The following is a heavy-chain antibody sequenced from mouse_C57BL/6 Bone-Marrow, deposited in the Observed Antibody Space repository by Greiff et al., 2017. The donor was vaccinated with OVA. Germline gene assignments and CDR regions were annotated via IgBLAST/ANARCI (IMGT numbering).Heavy chain of an antibody. CDR2: IYPGSGST. CDR1: GYTFTSYW. Sequence: QVQLQQPGAELVKPGASVKMSCKASGYTFTSYWITWVKQRPGQGLEWIGDIYPGSGSTNYNEKFKSKATLTVDTSSSTAYMQLSSLTSEDSAVYFCARSPPYYGSSYWYFDVWGTGTTVTVSS. V-gene: IGHV1-55*01. CDR3: ARSPPYYGSSYWYFDV. J-gene: IGHJ1*03. D-gene: IGHD1-1*01.